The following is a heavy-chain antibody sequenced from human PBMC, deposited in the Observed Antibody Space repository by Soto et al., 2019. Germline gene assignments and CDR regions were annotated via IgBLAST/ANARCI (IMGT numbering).Heavy chain of an antibody. V-gene: IGHV4-39*01. D-gene: IGHD2-15*01. CDR2: IYYSGST. J-gene: IGHJ5*02. CDR1: GGSISSSSYY. Sequence: SETLSLTCTVSGGSISSSSYYWGWIRQPPGKGLEWIGSIYYSGSTYYNPSLKSRVTISVDTSKNQFSLKLSSVTAADTAVYYCARGIVVVVAATPYNWFDPWGQGTLVTVSS. CDR3: ARGIVVVVAATPYNWFDP.